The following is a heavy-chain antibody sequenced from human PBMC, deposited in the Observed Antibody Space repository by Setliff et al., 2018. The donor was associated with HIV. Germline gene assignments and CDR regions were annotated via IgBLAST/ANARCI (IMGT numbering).Heavy chain of an antibody. CDR1: GYTFTAYY. CDR2: INPKSGGT. D-gene: IGHD3-3*01. Sequence: GASVKVSCKASGYTFTAYYIHGVRQAPGQGLEWMGWINPKSGGTNYAQKFQGRVTMSSDTSISTAYMELGRLRSDDTAVYYCAALTGVKSFDFLEYLLYDYWGQGTQVTVSS. CDR3: AALTGVKSFDFLEYLLYDY. J-gene: IGHJ4*02. V-gene: IGHV1-2*02.